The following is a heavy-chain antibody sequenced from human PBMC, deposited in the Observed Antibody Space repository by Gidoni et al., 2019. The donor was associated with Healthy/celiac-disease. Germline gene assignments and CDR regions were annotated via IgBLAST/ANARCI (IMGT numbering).Heavy chain of an antibody. J-gene: IGHJ6*02. CDR2: IWYDGSNK. V-gene: IGHV3-33*01. CDR1: GFTFTSYG. Sequence: QVQLVESGGGVVQPGRSLRLTCAASGFTFTSYGMPRVRQAPGKGLAPVAVIWYDGSNKYYADSVKGRFTISRDNSKNTLYLQMNSLRAEDTAVYYCARVGVHGDYVAVYYYYYYGMDVWGQGTTVTVSS. CDR3: ARVGVHGDYVAVYYYYYYGMDV. D-gene: IGHD4-17*01.